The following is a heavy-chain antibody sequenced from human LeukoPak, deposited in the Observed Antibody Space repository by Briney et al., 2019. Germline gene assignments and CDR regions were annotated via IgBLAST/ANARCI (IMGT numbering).Heavy chain of an antibody. V-gene: IGHV3-23*01. CDR2: ISENGRNT. CDR3: AKERVVTFVGVYYFDY. Sequence: GGSLRLSCAASGFSFSASSMSWVRQTPGKGLEWVSSISENGRNTYYADSVKGRFIVSRDNSKSTVYLQMNSLRPEDTAVYSCAKERVVTFVGVYYFDYWGQGTLVTVSS. J-gene: IGHJ4*02. CDR1: GFSFSASS. D-gene: IGHD3-3*01.